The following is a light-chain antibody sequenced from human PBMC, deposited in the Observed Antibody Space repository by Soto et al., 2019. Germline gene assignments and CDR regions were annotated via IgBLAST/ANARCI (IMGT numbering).Light chain of an antibody. V-gene: IGKV1-9*01. CDR2: TAS. J-gene: IGKJ5*01. Sequence: DIQLTQSPSFLSASVGDRVTITCRASQGISNYLAWYQQIPGKAPNLLIFTASTSQSGVPARFSASGSGTEFTLTISGLQPEDFATYYCQHLNSRLSLTFGHGTRLEIK. CDR1: QGISNY. CDR3: QHLNSRLSLT.